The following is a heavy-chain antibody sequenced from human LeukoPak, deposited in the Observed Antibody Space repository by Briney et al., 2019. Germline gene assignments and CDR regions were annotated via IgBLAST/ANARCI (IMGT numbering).Heavy chain of an antibody. CDR1: GFTFSSYD. V-gene: IGHV3-30*18. Sequence: PGGSLRLSCAASGFTFSSYDMHWVRQAPGKGLEWVSVISSDENNKYYADSVKGRFTISRDNSKNTLYLQMSSLRPEDTAVYYCEKEGRWLQLGGAFDIWGQGTMVTVSS. CDR2: ISSDENNK. D-gene: IGHD5-24*01. J-gene: IGHJ3*02. CDR3: EKEGRWLQLGGAFDI.